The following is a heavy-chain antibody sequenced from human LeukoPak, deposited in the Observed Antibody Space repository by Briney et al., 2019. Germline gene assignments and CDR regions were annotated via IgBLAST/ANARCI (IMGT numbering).Heavy chain of an antibody. D-gene: IGHD2-15*01. CDR2: IYYGGST. CDR1: GGSISSYY. J-gene: IGHJ4*02. CDR3: ARDIGPKTGYCRGGSCYPAEGYFDY. V-gene: IGHV4-59*01. Sequence: PSEALPLTCTVSGGSISSYYWSWIRQPPGKGLEWIGYIYYGGSTVYNPSLKSRVTLSVDTSNNQFSLRLSSVTAADTAVYYCARDIGPKTGYCRGGSCYPAEGYFDYWGQGTLVTVSS.